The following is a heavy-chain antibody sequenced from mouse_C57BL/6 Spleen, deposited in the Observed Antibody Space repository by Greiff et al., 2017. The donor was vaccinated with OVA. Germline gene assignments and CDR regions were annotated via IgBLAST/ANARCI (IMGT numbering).Heavy chain of an antibody. J-gene: IGHJ4*01. CDR1: GYTFTSYW. Sequence: QVQLQQPGAELVMPGASVKLSCKASGYTFTSYWMHWVKQRPGQGLAWIGEIDPSDSYTNYNQKFKGKSTLTVDKSSSTAYMQLSSLTSEDSAVYYCARAYYNAMDYWGQGTSVTVSS. CDR3: ARAYYNAMDY. D-gene: IGHD2-12*01. V-gene: IGHV1-69*01. CDR2: IDPSDSYT.